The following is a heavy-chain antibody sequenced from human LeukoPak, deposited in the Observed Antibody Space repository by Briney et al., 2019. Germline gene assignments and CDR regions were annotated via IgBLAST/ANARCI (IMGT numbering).Heavy chain of an antibody. Sequence: SETLSLTCTVSGDSISNYYWSWIRQSPGKELEWIGYMYNRGSTIYNPSLKSRVTISTDTSKNQFSLRLTSVTAADTAVYDCARAEKAVTGTFDSWGQGTLITVSS. V-gene: IGHV4-59*01. J-gene: IGHJ4*02. CDR2: MYNRGST. CDR1: GDSISNYY. CDR3: ARAEKAVTGTFDS. D-gene: IGHD6-19*01.